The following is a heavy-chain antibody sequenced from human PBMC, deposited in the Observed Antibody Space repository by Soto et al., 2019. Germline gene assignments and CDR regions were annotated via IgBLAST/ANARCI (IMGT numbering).Heavy chain of an antibody. V-gene: IGHV4-31*03. J-gene: IGHJ6*02. CDR3: ARMVAAAKGHFYYYGMDV. CDR2: IYYSGST. Sequence: QVRLQESGPGLVKPSQTLSLICTVSGGSISSGGNYWSWIRQHPGKGLDWIGYIYYSGSTYYNPSLKSRVTISVDTSSNQSSLKLSSVTAADTAVYYCARMVAAAKGHFYYYGMDVWGQGTTVTVSS. CDR1: GGSISSGGNY. D-gene: IGHD2-15*01.